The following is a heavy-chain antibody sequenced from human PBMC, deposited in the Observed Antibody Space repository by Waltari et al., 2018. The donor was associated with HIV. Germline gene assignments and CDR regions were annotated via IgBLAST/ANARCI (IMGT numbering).Heavy chain of an antibody. V-gene: IGHV7-4-1*02. Sequence: QVQLVQSGSEWKKPGASVKVSCKASGYTFTSNDINWVRQAPGQGPEWMGWINTNTGNPTYAQDFIGRFVFSFDTSVSTAFLQISSLKPEDTAVYYCARSTKKTVVTISSGWFDLWGRGTLVTVSS. J-gene: IGHJ2*01. D-gene: IGHD3-3*01. CDR2: INTNTGNP. CDR1: GYTFTSND. CDR3: ARSTKKTVVTISSGWFDL.